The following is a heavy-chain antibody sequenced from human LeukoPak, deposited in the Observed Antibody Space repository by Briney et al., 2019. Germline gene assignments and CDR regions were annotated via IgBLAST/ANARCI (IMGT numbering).Heavy chain of an antibody. CDR3: ASCRGCYDWYFDL. V-gene: IGHV1-69*01. D-gene: IGHD2-2*01. CDR2: IIPIFGTA. Sequence: SVKVSCKASGGTFSSYAISWVRQAPGQGLEWMGGIIPIFGTANYAQKFQGRVTITADESTSTAYMELSSLRSEDTAVYYCASCRGCYDWYFDLWGRGTLVTASS. J-gene: IGHJ2*01. CDR1: GGTFSSYA.